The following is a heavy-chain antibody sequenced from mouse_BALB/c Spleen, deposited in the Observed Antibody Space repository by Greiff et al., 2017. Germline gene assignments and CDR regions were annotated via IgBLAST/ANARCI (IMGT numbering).Heavy chain of an antibody. D-gene: IGHD1-2*01. CDR1: GYTFTSYT. CDR2: INPSSGYT. CDR3: ARWRPITRYFDV. V-gene: IGHV1-4*01. J-gene: IGHJ1*01. Sequence: QVQLQQSGAELARPGASVKMSCKASGYTFTSYTIHWVKQRPGQGLEWIGYINPSSGYTNYNQKFKDKATLTADKSSSTAYMQLSSLTSEDSAVYYCARWRPITRYFDVWGAGTTVTVSS.